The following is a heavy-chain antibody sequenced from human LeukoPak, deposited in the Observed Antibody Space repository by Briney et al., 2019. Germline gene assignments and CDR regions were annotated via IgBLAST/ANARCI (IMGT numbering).Heavy chain of an antibody. J-gene: IGHJ3*02. Sequence: PGGSLRLSCAASGFTFSNSGMHWVRQAPGKGLEWVAFIRLDGSSKFYTDSVKGRFTISRDNSKNTLNLQMNSLRAEDTAVYYCAKDYIYGGWGNAFDIWGQGTKVTVSS. D-gene: IGHD5-18*01. CDR1: GFTFSNSG. V-gene: IGHV3-30*02. CDR2: IRLDGSSK. CDR3: AKDYIYGGWGNAFDI.